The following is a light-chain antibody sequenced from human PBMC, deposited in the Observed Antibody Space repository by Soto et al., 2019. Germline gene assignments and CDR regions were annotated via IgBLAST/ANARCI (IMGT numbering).Light chain of an antibody. CDR2: EVS. Sequence: QSVLTQPASVSGSPGQSITISCTGTSSDVGGYNYVSWFQQHPGKAPKLMIYEVSNRPSGVSNRFSGSKSGNTASLTISGLQAEDEADCYCSSYTRSSTYVFGTGTKVTVL. CDR3: SSYTRSSTYV. CDR1: SSDVGGYNY. V-gene: IGLV2-14*01. J-gene: IGLJ1*01.